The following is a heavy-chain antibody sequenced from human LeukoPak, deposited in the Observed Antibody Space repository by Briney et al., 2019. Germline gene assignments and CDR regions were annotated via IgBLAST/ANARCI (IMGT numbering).Heavy chain of an antibody. Sequence: SETLSLTCTVSGGSISSNYWSWIRRPPGKGLEWIGYIHYSGSTNYNPSLKSRVTISVDTSKNQFSLKLTSVTAADTAVYYCARATVVAAYFDYWGQGTLVTVSS. J-gene: IGHJ4*02. CDR2: IHYSGST. V-gene: IGHV4-59*01. D-gene: IGHD2-15*01. CDR1: GGSISSNY. CDR3: ARATVVAAYFDY.